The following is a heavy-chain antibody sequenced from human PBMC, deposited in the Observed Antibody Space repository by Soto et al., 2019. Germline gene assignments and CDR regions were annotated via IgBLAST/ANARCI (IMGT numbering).Heavy chain of an antibody. J-gene: IGHJ4*02. CDR3: ARGHVFGNYPDY. CDR1: GYTFTSYD. CDR2: MNPNSGNT. D-gene: IGHD3-10*01. V-gene: IGHV1-8*01. Sequence: ASVKVSCKASGYTFTSYDINWVRQATGQGLEWMGWMNPNSGNTGYAQKFQCRVTMTRNTSISTAYMELSSLRSEDTAVYYCARGHVFGNYPDYWGQGTLVTVSS.